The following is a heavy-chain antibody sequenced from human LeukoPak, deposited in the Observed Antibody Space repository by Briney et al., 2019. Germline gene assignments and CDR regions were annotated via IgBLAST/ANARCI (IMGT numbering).Heavy chain of an antibody. CDR3: ARDSQVGATGFDY. Sequence: PSETLSLTCAVSGGSISSGGYSWSWIRQPPGKGLEWIGYIYHSGSTYYNPSLKSRVTISVDRSENQFSLKLSSVTAADTAVYYCARDSQVGATGFDYWGQGTLVTVSS. CDR1: GGSISSGGYS. V-gene: IGHV4-30-2*01. CDR2: IYHSGST. D-gene: IGHD1-26*01. J-gene: IGHJ4*02.